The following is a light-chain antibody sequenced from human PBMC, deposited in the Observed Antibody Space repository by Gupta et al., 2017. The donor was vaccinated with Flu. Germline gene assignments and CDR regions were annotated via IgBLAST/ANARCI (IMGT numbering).Light chain of an antibody. V-gene: IGLV1-44*01. CDR3: APWDDSRNGWV. J-gene: IGLJ3*02. CDR2: SNN. CDR1: SSNIRNNP. Sequence: QSVLTQPPSASGAPGQRVTLSFSGSSSNIRNNPVSWYRHLPEPSPKFLIYSNNKRHSGVPARLSGSKSGTSAALAISGLQAEDEADYYCAPWDDSRNGWVFGGGTKLTVL.